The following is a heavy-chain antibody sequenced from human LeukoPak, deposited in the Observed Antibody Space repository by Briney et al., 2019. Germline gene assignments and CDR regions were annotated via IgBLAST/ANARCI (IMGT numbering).Heavy chain of an antibody. CDR1: GGSISSGGYY. J-gene: IGHJ6*03. CDR2: IYHSGST. CDR3: AREPPRSHYGGNSDYYYMDV. V-gene: IGHV4-30-2*01. Sequence: SETLSLTCTVSGGSISSGGYYWSWIRQPPGKGLEWIGYIYHSGSTYYNPSLKSRVTISVDTSKNQFSLKLSSVTAADTAVYYCAREPPRSHYGGNSDYYYMDVWGKGTTVTVSS. D-gene: IGHD4-23*01.